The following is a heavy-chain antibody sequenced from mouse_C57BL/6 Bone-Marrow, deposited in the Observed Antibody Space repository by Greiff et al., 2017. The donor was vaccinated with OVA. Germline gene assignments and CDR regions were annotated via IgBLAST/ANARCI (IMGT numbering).Heavy chain of an antibody. CDR1: GYTFTSYG. Sequence: VKLVESGAELARPGASVKLSCKASGYTFTSYGISWVKQRTGQGLEWIGEIYPRSGNTYYNEKFKGKATLTADKSSSTAYMELRSLTSEDSAVYFCARGRWGFDYWGKGTTLTVSS. D-gene: IGHD1-1*02. V-gene: IGHV1-81*01. CDR2: IYPRSGNT. J-gene: IGHJ2*01. CDR3: ARGRWGFDY.